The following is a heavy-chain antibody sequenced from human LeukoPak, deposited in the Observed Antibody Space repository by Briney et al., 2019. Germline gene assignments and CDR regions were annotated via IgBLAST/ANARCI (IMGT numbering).Heavy chain of an antibody. CDR1: GFTFSSYG. CDR2: IRDSGDRT. Sequence: GGSLRLSCGASGFTFSSYGMSWVRQAPGKGLEWVSSIRDSGDRTFYEDSVNGRFTISRDNSKNTLFLQVNSLRAEDTAVYYCAKGGAVSSKSITMIRGTRRYYYYMDVWGKGTTVTISS. D-gene: IGHD3-10*01. CDR3: AKGGAVSSKSITMIRGTRRYYYYMDV. J-gene: IGHJ6*03. V-gene: IGHV3-23*01.